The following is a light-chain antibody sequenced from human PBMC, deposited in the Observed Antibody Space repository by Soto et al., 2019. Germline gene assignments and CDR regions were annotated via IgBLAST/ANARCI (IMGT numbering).Light chain of an antibody. Sequence: IQMRQVASTRSSWGRDSVTITCRASQSITTWLAWYQQKPGKAPKLLIYDASSLESGVPSTFIGSGSGTEFTLPICSLQPYDFAPYYWQQYNTYVTFGGGTKVEIK. CDR2: DAS. CDR1: QSITTW. V-gene: IGKV1-5*01. J-gene: IGKJ4*01. CDR3: QQYNTYVT.